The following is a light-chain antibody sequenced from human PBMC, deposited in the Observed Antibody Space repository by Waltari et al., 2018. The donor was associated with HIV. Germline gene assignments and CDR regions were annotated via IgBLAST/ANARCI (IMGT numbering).Light chain of an antibody. J-gene: IGLJ1*01. CDR3: CSYAGSSTS. CDR2: EGS. V-gene: IGLV2-23*01. CDR1: SSDVGSYNL. Sequence: QSALTQPASVSGSPGQSITISCTGTSSDVGSYNLVSWYQQHPGKAPKLMIYEGSKRPSGVSNRFSGSKCGNTASLTISGLQAEDEADYYCCSYAGSSTSFGTGTKVTVL.